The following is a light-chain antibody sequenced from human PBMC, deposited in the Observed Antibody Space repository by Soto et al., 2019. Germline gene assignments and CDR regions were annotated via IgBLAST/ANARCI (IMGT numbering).Light chain of an antibody. CDR3: QQRKHWPPIT. Sequence: EVALTQSPATLSLSPGETATLSCRASQSVDKFLAWYQQRPGQPPRLLMFDSSNRATGVPVRFSGSGSGTVFTLTIDSLEPEDSAVYYCQQRKHWPPITFGQGTRLEIK. CDR2: DSS. V-gene: IGKV3-11*01. CDR1: QSVDKF. J-gene: IGKJ5*01.